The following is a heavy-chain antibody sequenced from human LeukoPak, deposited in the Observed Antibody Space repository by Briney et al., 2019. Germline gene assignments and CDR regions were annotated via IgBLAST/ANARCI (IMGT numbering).Heavy chain of an antibody. V-gene: IGHV4-38-2*02. J-gene: IGHJ4*02. CDR2: IYHSGST. CDR3: ASDPRLLRYFDWLPNFDY. D-gene: IGHD3-9*01. Sequence: SETLSLTCTVSGYSISSGYYWGWIRQPPGKGLEWIGSIYHSGSTYYNPSLKSRVTISVDTSKNQFSLKLSSVTAADTAVYYCASDPRLLRYFDWLPNFDYWGQGTLVTVSS. CDR1: GYSISSGYY.